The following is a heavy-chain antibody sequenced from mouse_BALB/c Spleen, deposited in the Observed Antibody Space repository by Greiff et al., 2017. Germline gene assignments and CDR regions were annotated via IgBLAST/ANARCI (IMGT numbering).Heavy chain of an antibody. CDR3: ATMITTDWFAY. CDR2: ISYSGST. D-gene: IGHD2-4*01. Sequence: EVKLEESGPGLVKPSQSLSLTCTVTGYSITSDYAWNWIRQFPGNKLEWMGYISYSGSTSYNPSLKSRISITRDTSKNQFFLQLNSVTTEDTATYYCATMITTDWFAYWGQGTLVTVS. CDR1: GYSITSDYA. V-gene: IGHV3-2*02. J-gene: IGHJ3*01.